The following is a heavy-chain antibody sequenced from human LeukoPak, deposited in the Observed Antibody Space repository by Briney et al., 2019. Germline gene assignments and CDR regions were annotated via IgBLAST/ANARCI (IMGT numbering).Heavy chain of an antibody. CDR3: ARARGNRPTAPHFDY. CDR1: GGSISSGGYY. V-gene: IGHV4-31*03. CDR2: SYYRGNT. D-gene: IGHD1-14*01. J-gene: IGHJ4*02. Sequence: SQTLSLTCTVSGGSISSGGYYWSWIRQNPGKGLEWIGYSYYRGNTYYNPSLKSRVTISVDASKNQFSLKLSSVTAADTAVYYCARARGNRPTAPHFDYWGQGTLVTVSS.